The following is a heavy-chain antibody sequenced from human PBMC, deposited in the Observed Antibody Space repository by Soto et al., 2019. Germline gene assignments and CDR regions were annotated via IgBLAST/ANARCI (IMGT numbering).Heavy chain of an antibody. J-gene: IGHJ4*02. Sequence: VQLVESGGGLVQPGGSLRLPCAASGFTFSTYWMTWVRQPPGKGLEWVASINQDGSERYYVDSVRGRFTISRDNAKNSLYLQMNSLSAEDTAVYYCVCGGNFFVYWGQGTLVTVSP. CDR3: VCGGNFFVY. CDR2: INQDGSER. CDR1: GFTFSTYW. D-gene: IGHD3-16*01. V-gene: IGHV3-7*01.